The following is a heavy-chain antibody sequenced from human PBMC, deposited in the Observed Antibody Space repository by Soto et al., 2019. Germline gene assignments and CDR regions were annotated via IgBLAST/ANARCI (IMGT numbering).Heavy chain of an antibody. CDR2: VDYIGNT. V-gene: IGHV4-39*01. CDR3: AGQIYSSSGYYFDY. J-gene: IGHJ4*02. Sequence: QLQLQESGPGLVNPSETLSLTCTVSGGSISGSPSYWGWIRQPPGKGLEWIGSVDYIGNTYYSPSLKTRVTISVDTSKNQFSLKLTSVTAADTALYYCAGQIYSSSGYYFDYWGQGTLVTVSS. D-gene: IGHD6-6*01. CDR1: GGSISGSPSY.